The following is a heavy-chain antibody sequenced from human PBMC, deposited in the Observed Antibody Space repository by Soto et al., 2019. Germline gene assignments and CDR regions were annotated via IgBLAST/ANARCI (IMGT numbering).Heavy chain of an antibody. CDR2: IRANDESI. V-gene: IGHV3-48*03. Sequence: GGSLILSCLASGFDFRIYEMNWVRQAPGKGLEWFSNIRANDESIYYADSVKGLVSVSRDNAKNSLFLEMNSLRVDDTAVYYCARETLRDAIDIWGQGTMVTVSS. CDR3: ARETLRDAIDI. J-gene: IGHJ3*02. CDR1: GFDFRIYE.